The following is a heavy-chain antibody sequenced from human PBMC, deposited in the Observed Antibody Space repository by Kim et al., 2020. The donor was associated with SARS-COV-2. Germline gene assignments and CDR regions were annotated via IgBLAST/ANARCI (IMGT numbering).Heavy chain of an antibody. CDR2: T. Sequence: TYYNPALNSRVTRSVDTSKNQFSLKLSSVTAADTAVYYCARDPNNWFDPWGQGTLVTVSS. J-gene: IGHJ5*02. CDR3: ARDPNNWFDP. V-gene: IGHV4-31*02.